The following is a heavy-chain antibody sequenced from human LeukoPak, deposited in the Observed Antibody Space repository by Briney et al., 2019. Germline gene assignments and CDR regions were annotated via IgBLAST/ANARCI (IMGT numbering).Heavy chain of an antibody. CDR1: GLTFSSYG. CDR2: ISYDGSNK. V-gene: IGHV3-30*18. D-gene: IGHD6-19*01. CDR3: AKERTGGWPFDY. J-gene: IGHJ4*02. Sequence: PGGSLRLSCAASGLTFSSYGMHWVRQAPGKGLEWVAVISYDGSNKYYADSVKGRFTISRDNSKNTLYLQMNSLRAEDTAVYYCAKERTGGWPFDYWGQGTLVTVSS.